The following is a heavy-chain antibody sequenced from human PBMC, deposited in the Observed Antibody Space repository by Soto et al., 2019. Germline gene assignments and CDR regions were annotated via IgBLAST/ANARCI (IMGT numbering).Heavy chain of an antibody. D-gene: IGHD6-19*01. CDR2: ISAYNGKT. V-gene: IGHV1-18*04. CDR3: ARVDNIVEQWPDS. J-gene: IGHJ4*02. CDR1: GYTFTNYR. Sequence: QVQLVQSGAEVKKPGASVKVSCKTSGYTFTNYRSTWGRQAPGQGLEWMGWISAYNGKTTYAQKLRGRVTMTTDTPTSTAYMQLRTLRSDDTGVYYCARVDNIVEQWPDSWGQGTLVTVSS.